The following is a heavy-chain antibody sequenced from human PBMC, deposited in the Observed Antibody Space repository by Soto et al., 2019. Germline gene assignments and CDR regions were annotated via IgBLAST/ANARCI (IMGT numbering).Heavy chain of an antibody. CDR1: GFTFSNAW. J-gene: IGHJ4*02. CDR2: IKSKTDGGTT. CDR3: EKQTWDYFSSRFDN. D-gene: IGHD3-3*01. Sequence: PWGSLRLSCAASGFTFSNAWMNWVRQAPGKGLEWVGRIKSKTDGGTTDYAAPVKGRFTISRDDSKNSLYLQMNSLRDEDTAVYYCEKQTWDYFSSRFDNWGQGALVTVSS. V-gene: IGHV3-15*07.